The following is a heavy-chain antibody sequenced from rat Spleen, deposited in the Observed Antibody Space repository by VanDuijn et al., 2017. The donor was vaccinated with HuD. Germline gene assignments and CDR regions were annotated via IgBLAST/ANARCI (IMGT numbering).Heavy chain of an antibody. CDR2: ISTGGGST. CDR3: VREERGVDY. V-gene: IGHV5-27*01. J-gene: IGHJ2*01. Sequence: EVQLVESGGGLVQPGRSLKLSCAASGFTFSDYYMAWVRQAPTKGLEWVAYISTGGGSTYYRDSVKGRFTISRDNAKSTLYLQMDSLRSEDTAIYYCVREERGVDYWGQGVMVTVSS. CDR1: GFTFSDYY.